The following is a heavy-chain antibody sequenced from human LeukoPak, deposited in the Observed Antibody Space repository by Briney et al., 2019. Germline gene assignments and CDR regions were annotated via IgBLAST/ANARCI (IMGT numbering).Heavy chain of an antibody. J-gene: IGHJ3*02. CDR2: IYYSGST. CDR3: ARSNVLLWFGESGDDAFDI. V-gene: IGHV4-39*01. CDR1: GGSISSSSYY. D-gene: IGHD3-10*01. Sequence: KPSETLSLTCTVSGGSISSSSYYWGWIRQPPGKGLEWIGSIYYSGSTYYNPSLKSRVTISVDTSKNQFSLKLSSVTAADTAVYYCARSNVLLWFGESGDDAFDIWGQGTMVTVSS.